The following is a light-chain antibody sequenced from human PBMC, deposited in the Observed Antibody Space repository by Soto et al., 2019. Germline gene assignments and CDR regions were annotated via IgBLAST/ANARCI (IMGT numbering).Light chain of an antibody. CDR1: QSVSSN. V-gene: IGKV3-20*01. CDR2: GTS. Sequence: DMVRAQSPATLSVSPGERATLACRSSQSVSSNLAWYQQKPGQAPRLLIYGTSNRATGIPDRFSGSGSGTDFSLTISSLEPGDLAVYYCQQYGSSPRTFGQGTKVDIK. CDR3: QQYGSSPRT. J-gene: IGKJ1*01.